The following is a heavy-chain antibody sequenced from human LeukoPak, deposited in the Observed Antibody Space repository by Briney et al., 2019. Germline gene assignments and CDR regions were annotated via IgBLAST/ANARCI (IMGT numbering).Heavy chain of an antibody. V-gene: IGHV3-74*01. CDR1: GFTFSDYW. Sequence: GGSLRLSCAASGFTFSDYWMYWVRQGPGKRLLSVSRINPDGRTAHYADSVTGRFTISRDNARNTVYLQMNSLRAEDTGVYYCARATAFQFMGTYISWGLGVLVTVSS. J-gene: IGHJ5*02. D-gene: IGHD1-7*01. CDR3: ARATAFQFMGTYIS. CDR2: INPDGRTA.